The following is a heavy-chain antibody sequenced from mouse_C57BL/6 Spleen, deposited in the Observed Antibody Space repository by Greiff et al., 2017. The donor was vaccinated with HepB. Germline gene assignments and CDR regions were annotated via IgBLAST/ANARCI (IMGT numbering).Heavy chain of an antibody. CDR3: ARGGYDAWFAY. Sequence: VQLQQSGPELVKPGASVKISCKASGYSFTGYYMNWVKQSPEKSLEWIGEINPSTGGTTYNQKFKAKATLTVDKSSSTAYMQLKSLTSEDSAVYCCARGGYDAWFAYWGQGTLVTVSA. V-gene: IGHV1-42*01. CDR1: GYSFTGYY. J-gene: IGHJ3*01. D-gene: IGHD2-2*01. CDR2: INPSTGGT.